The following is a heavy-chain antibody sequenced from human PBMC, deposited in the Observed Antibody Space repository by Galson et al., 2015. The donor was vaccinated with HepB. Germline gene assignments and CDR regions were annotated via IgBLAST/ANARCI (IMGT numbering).Heavy chain of an antibody. Sequence: SLRLSCAASGFTVSSNYMSWARQAPGKGLEWVSVIYSGGSTYYADSVKGRFTISRDNSKNTLYLQMNSLRAEDTAVYYCARDTMIDAFDIWGQGTMVTVSS. V-gene: IGHV3-66*01. J-gene: IGHJ3*02. D-gene: IGHD3-22*01. CDR1: GFTVSSNY. CDR2: IYSGGST. CDR3: ARDTMIDAFDI.